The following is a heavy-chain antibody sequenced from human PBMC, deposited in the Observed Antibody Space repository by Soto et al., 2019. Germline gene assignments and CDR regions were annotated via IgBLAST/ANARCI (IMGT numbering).Heavy chain of an antibody. J-gene: IGHJ5*02. D-gene: IGHD6-19*01. CDR1: GFTFSSYG. CDR2: IWYDGSNK. V-gene: IGHV3-33*01. Sequence: QVQLVESGGGVVQPGRSLRLSCAASGFTFSSYGMHWVRQAPGKGLEWVAVIWYDGSNKYYADSVKGRFTISRDNSKNTLYLQMNSLRAEDTAVYYCARDRTVQQWLVPSVWFDPWGQGTLVTVSS. CDR3: ARDRTVQQWLVPSVWFDP.